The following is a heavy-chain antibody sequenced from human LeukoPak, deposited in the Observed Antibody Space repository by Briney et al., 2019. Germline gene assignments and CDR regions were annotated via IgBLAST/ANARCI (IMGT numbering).Heavy chain of an antibody. J-gene: IGHJ4*02. D-gene: IGHD3-3*01. CDR3: ARAGEYDFWSGYGTGYYFDY. V-gene: IGHV1-46*01. Sequence: GASVTVSCKASGDSFTKYYMHWVRQAPGQGLEWMGIINPSGGSTSYAQKFQGRVTMTRDTSTSTVYMELGSLRSEDTAVYYCARAGEYDFWSGYGTGYYFDYWGQGTLVTVSS. CDR1: GDSFTKYY. CDR2: INPSGGST.